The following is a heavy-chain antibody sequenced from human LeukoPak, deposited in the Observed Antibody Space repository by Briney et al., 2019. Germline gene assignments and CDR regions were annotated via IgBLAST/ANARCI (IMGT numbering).Heavy chain of an antibody. V-gene: IGHV3-20*04. D-gene: IGHD2-15*01. J-gene: IGHJ4*02. CDR1: GFTFDDYG. CDR3: ARDGYCSGGSCYSSSDSSGYSVY. Sequence: RPGGSLRLSCAASGFTFDDYGMSWVRQAPGKGLEWVSGINWNGGSTGYADSVKGRFTISRDNAKNSLYLQMNSLRAEDTAVYYCARDGYCSGGSCYSSSDSSGYSVYWGQGTLVTVSS. CDR2: INWNGGST.